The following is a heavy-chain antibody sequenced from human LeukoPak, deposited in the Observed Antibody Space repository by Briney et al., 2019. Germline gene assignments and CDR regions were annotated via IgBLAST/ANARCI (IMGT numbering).Heavy chain of an antibody. V-gene: IGHV3-23*01. CDR3: ARDQDETSGYIDF. Sequence: GGSLRLSCAASGFTFSSYAMGWVRQAPGKGLEWVSAISGSGGSTYYADSVKGRFTISRDNSKNTLYLQMNSLRAEDTAVYYCARDQDETSGYIDFWGQGTLVTVSS. CDR2: ISGSGGST. CDR1: GFTFSSYA. D-gene: IGHD3-22*01. J-gene: IGHJ4*02.